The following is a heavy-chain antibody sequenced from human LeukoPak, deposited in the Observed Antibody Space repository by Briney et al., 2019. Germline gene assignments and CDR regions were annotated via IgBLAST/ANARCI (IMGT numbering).Heavy chain of an antibody. CDR2: ISYDGSIE. CDR1: GFSFTPYT. D-gene: IGHD2-8*01. J-gene: IGHJ6*02. V-gene: IGHV3-30-3*01. Sequence: GGSLRLSCAASGFSFTPYTMHWVRQAPGKGLEWVALISYDGSIEYYADSVKGRFTMSRDNSENTLYLQMNSLRAEDTALYYCARAVNGYKYFYYGMDVWGQGTTVTVSS. CDR3: ARAVNGYKYFYYGMDV.